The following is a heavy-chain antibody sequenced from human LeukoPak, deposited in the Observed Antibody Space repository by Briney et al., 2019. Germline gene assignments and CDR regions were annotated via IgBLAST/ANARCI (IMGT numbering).Heavy chain of an antibody. D-gene: IGHD2-15*01. CDR3: ARDCSGRNWARDFDY. CDR2: ISGGGGST. CDR1: EFTFNHYA. J-gene: IGHJ4*02. V-gene: IGHV3-23*01. Sequence: GGSLRLSCAVSEFTFNHYAMSWVRQAPGEGLEWVSSISGGGGSTYYADSVKGRFTMSRHNDENLMYLQMNSVKAEDTGVYYCARDCSGRNWARDFDYWGQGTLVTVSS.